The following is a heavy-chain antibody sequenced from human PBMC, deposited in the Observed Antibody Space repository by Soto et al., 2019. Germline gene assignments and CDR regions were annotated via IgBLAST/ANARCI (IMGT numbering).Heavy chain of an antibody. CDR2: INHSGST. CDR3: ARGVKTVVVPAAFDY. J-gene: IGHJ4*02. V-gene: IGHV4-34*01. Sequence: QVQLQQWGAGLLKPSETLSLTCAVYGGSFSGYYWSWIRQPPGKGLEWIGEINHSGSTNYNPSLKSRVTISVDTSKNQFSLKLSSVTAADTAVYYCARGVKTVVVPAAFDYWGKGTLVTVSS. D-gene: IGHD2-2*01. CDR1: GGSFSGYY.